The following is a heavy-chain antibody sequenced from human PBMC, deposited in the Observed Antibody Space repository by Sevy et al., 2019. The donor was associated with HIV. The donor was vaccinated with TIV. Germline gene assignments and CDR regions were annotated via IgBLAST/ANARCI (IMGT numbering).Heavy chain of an antibody. D-gene: IGHD3-10*01. J-gene: IGHJ4*02. CDR1: GFIFSKYW. CDR2: INQDGSEK. Sequence: GGSLRLSCAASGFIFSKYWMSWVHQATGKGLEWVANINQDGSEKYYVDSVKGRFTISRDNGKNSLYLQMNSLRAEDTAVYYCARETGSSHFDYWGQGTLVTVSS. CDR3: ARETGSSHFDY. V-gene: IGHV3-7*01.